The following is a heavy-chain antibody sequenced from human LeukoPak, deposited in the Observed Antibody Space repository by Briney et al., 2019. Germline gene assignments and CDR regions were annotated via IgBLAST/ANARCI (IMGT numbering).Heavy chain of an antibody. Sequence: SETLSLTCAVSGGAISNYYWSLIRQPPGQGLEWIGYIYYSGSANYNPSLKSRVTLSVDTSKNQFSLKLSSVTAADTAVYYCARGSIAAAEGSHWFDPWGQGTLVTVSS. CDR3: ARGSIAAAEGSHWFDP. J-gene: IGHJ5*02. V-gene: IGHV4-59*01. D-gene: IGHD6-13*01. CDR2: IYYSGSA. CDR1: GGAISNYY.